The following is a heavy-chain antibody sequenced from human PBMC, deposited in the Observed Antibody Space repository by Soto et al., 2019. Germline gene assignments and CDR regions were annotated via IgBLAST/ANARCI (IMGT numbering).Heavy chain of an antibody. Sequence: QVQLVQSGAEVKKPGASVKVACKASGYIFANYGITWVRQAPGQGLEWMGWISGYNGNTKYAQNLQGRVTMTSDTSTTTAYMELRNLRSDDTAVYYCARDEVPAANWLERWGQGTLVTVSS. D-gene: IGHD2-2*01. CDR3: ARDEVPAANWLER. V-gene: IGHV1-18*01. J-gene: IGHJ5*02. CDR2: ISGYNGNT. CDR1: GYIFANYG.